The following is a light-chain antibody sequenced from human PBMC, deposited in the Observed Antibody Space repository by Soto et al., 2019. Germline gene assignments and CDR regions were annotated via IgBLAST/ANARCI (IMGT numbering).Light chain of an antibody. J-gene: IGLJ3*02. CDR1: SSDVGGYNL. Sequence: QSALTQPASVSGSPGQSITISCTGTSSDVGGYNLVSWYQQHPGEAPKLMIYEVTNRPSGVSNRFSGSKSGNTASLTISGLQDEDKADYYCSSYIPRITDWAFGGRTKVTVL. V-gene: IGLV2-14*03. CDR3: SSYIPRITDWA. CDR2: EVT.